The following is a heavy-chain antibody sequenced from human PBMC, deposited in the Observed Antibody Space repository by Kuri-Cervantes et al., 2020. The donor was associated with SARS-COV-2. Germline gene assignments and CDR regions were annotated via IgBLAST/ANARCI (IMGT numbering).Heavy chain of an antibody. CDR3: AREAKGIAAAGYYYYYGMDV. Sequence: GESLKISCAASGFTFSSYGMHWVRQAPGKGLEWVAFIRYDGSNKYYADSVKGRFTISRDNSKNTLYLQMNSLRAEDTAVYYCAREAKGIAAAGYYYYYGMDVWGQGTTVTVSS. J-gene: IGHJ6*02. CDR1: GFTFSSYG. D-gene: IGHD6-13*01. CDR2: IRYDGSNK. V-gene: IGHV3-30*02.